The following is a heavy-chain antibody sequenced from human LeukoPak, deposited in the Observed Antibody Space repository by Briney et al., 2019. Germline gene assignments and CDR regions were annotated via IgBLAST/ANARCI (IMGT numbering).Heavy chain of an antibody. CDR3: ARGKDVLDAFDI. J-gene: IGHJ3*02. D-gene: IGHD6-6*01. CDR1: GFTFSSYS. Sequence: GGSLRLSCAASGFTFSSYSMNWVRQAPGKGLEWVSSISSSSSYIYYADSVKGRFTISRDNAKNSLYLQMNSLRAEDTAVYYCARGKDVLDAFDIWGQGTMVTVSS. V-gene: IGHV3-21*01. CDR2: ISSSSSYI.